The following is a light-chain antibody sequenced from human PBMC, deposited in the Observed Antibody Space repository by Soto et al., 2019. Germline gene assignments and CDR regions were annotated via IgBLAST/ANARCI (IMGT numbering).Light chain of an antibody. Sequence: ETMMTQSPDTLSVSLGERATLSCRASQSLRSSLAWYQQKPDQAPRLLIYDASTRATGILARFSGSGSGTDFTLTTSGLQSEDFAVYYCQQYNNWPQTFGQGTKVEIK. J-gene: IGKJ1*01. CDR3: QQYNNWPQT. V-gene: IGKV3-15*01. CDR1: QSLRSS. CDR2: DAS.